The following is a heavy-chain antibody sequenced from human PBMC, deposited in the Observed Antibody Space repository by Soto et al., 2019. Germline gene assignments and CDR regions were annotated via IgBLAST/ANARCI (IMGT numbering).Heavy chain of an antibody. D-gene: IGHD2-2*01. V-gene: IGHV4-31*03. CDR3: ARVCSSTSSPYRFYNWFDP. J-gene: IGHJ5*02. CDR1: GGSISSGGYY. CDR2: IYYSGST. Sequence: SETLSLTCTVSGGSISSGGYYWSWIRQHPGKGLEWIGYIYYSGSTYYNPPLKSRVTISVDTSKNQFSLKLSSVTAADTAVYYCARVCSSTSSPYRFYNWFDPWGQGTLVTVSS.